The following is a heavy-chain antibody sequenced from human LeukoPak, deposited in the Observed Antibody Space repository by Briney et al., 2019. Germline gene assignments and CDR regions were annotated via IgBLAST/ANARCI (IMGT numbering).Heavy chain of an antibody. CDR2: IYSGGST. Sequence: PGGSLRLSCAASGFIVSTNYMSWVRQAPGKGLEWVAVIYSGGSTYYADSVKGRFTISRDNSKNTLYLQMNSLRAEDTAVYYCAKHGQRYYYDSSGSPLDAFDIWGQGTMVTVSS. CDR3: AKHGQRYYYDSSGSPLDAFDI. D-gene: IGHD3-22*01. J-gene: IGHJ3*02. V-gene: IGHV3-53*01. CDR1: GFIVSTNY.